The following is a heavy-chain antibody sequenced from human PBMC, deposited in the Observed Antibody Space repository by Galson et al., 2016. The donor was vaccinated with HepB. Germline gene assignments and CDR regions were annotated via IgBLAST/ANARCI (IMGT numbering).Heavy chain of an antibody. V-gene: IGHV3-21*04. CDR3: ARRGVRRPTGNGFDI. CDR1: GFNFSTFT. J-gene: IGHJ3*02. D-gene: IGHD3-10*01. CDR2: ISSISQHI. Sequence: SLRLSCAASGFNFSTFTFHWVRQAPGKGLQWLSSISSISQHIYYADSVQGRFTISRDNAKITLFLQMESLTTEDTALYYCARRGVRRPTGNGFDIWGQGTLVTVSS.